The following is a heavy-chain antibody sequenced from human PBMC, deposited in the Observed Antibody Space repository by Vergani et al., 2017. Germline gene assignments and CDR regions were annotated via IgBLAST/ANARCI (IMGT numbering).Heavy chain of an antibody. D-gene: IGHD3-10*01. CDR3: AKLPGYYGSGSYYTRDAFDI. CDR2: ISGSGGST. CDR1: GFTFSSYA. J-gene: IGHJ3*02. V-gene: IGHV3-23*01. Sequence: EVQLLESGGGLVQPGGSLRLPCAASGFTFSSYAMSWVRQAPGKGLEWVSAISGSGGSTYYADSVKGRFTISRDNSKNTLYLQMNSLRAEDTAVYYCAKLPGYYGSGSYYTRDAFDIWGQGTMVTVSS.